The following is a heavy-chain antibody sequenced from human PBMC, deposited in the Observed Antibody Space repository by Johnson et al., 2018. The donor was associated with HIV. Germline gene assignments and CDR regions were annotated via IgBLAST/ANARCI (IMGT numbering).Heavy chain of an antibody. J-gene: IGHJ3*02. D-gene: IGHD3-16*01. CDR1: QFTFSSYY. Sequence: QLVESGGGLVQPAWSPRLSCGASQFTFSSYYMNCVRQASGNGLELVGQVNPNGGITYLIDSGKDRFSTSRDNAKNTLHLQMNSLKTEDTAVYYCAKGLGGAFDIWGQGTLVTVSS. CDR2: VNPNGGIT. CDR3: AKGLGGAFDI. V-gene: IGHV3-25*05.